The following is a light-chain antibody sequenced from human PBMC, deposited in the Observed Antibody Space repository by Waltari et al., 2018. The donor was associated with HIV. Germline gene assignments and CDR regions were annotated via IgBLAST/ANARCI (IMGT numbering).Light chain of an antibody. V-gene: IGKV3-15*01. CDR3: QQYNNWPLA. Sequence: EIMMTQSPATLSVSPGARATLSCRASQGVSTNLAWYQQKPGQAPRLLIYGASTRATGIPARFSGSGSGTDFTLTISSLQAEDSVAYYCQQYNNWPLAFGGGTKVEIK. CDR2: GAS. CDR1: QGVSTN. J-gene: IGKJ4*01.